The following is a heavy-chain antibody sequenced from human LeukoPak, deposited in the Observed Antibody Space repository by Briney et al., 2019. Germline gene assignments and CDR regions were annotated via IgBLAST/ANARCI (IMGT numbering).Heavy chain of an antibody. J-gene: IGHJ4*02. D-gene: IGHD6-13*01. CDR2: INPDGSSA. V-gene: IGHV3-74*03. CDR1: RLTLSSYW. CDR3: ATPGIRDQYDFDR. Sequence: GESLRLSCAASRLTLSSYWMHWVRQAPGKGLVWVSRINPDGSSATYADSVKGRFTISRDNVKNTVYLQMNSLRAEDTAVYYCATPGIRDQYDFDRWGQGTLVIVSS.